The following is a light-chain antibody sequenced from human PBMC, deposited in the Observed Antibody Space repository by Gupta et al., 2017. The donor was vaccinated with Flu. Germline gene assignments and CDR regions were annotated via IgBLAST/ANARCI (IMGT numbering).Light chain of an antibody. J-gene: IGKJ5*01. CDR3: QQYGSLPIT. CDR2: GAS. Sequence: EIALTQSPGTLSLSPGERATLSCRASQSVTSSYLAWYQQKPGQAPRLLIYGASSRATGIPDRFSGSGSGTDFTLTISTLEPEDFAVYYCQQYGSLPITFGQGTRLEIK. CDR1: QSVTSSY. V-gene: IGKV3-20*01.